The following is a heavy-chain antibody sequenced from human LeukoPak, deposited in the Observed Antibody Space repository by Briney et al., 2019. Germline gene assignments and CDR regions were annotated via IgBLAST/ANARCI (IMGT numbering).Heavy chain of an antibody. J-gene: IGHJ1*01. D-gene: IGHD5-24*01. CDR1: GNTFTSYG. V-gene: IGHV1-18*01. CDR2: ISAYNGNT. CDR3: ARWLQLVGYFQH. Sequence: ASVKVSCKASGNTFTSYGISWVRQAPGQGLEWMGWISAYNGNTNYAQKLQGRVTMTTDTSTSTAYMELRSLRSDDTAVYYCARWLQLVGYFQHWGQGTLVTVSS.